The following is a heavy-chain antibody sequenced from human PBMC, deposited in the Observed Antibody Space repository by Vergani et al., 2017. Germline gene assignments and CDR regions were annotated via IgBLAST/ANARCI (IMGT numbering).Heavy chain of an antibody. V-gene: IGHV3-23*01. CDR1: GFTFSSYA. D-gene: IGHD2-21*01. CDR3: ARRIVLEPGIPRLDWLDP. Sequence: EVQLLESGGGSAQPGESLRLSCVASGFTFSSYAMSWVRQAPGKGLEWVSAISGSGGSTYYADSVKGRFTISRDNSKNTLYLQMNSLRAEDTAVYYCARRIVLEPGIPRLDWLDPWGPGTLVTVSS. J-gene: IGHJ5*02. CDR2: ISGSGGST.